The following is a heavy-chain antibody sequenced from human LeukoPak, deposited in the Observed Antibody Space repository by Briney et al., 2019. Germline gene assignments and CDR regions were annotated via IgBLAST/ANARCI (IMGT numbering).Heavy chain of an antibody. D-gene: IGHD3-22*01. J-gene: IGHJ4*02. CDR1: GYSFTSYW. CDR2: IYPGDSDT. V-gene: IGHV5-51*01. CDR3: ARHLYSSGYSVSGY. Sequence: GESLKISCKGSGYSFTSYWIAWVRQMPVKGLEWMGIIYPGDSDTRYSPSFQGQVTISADKSTSTAYLQWSSLKASDTAMYYCARHLYSSGYSVSGYWGQGTLVTVSS.